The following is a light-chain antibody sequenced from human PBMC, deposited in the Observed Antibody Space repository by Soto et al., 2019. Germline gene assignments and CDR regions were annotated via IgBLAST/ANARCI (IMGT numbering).Light chain of an antibody. CDR1: QNINNY. Sequence: DIQMTQSPSSLSASVGDRVTMTCRASQNINNYLNWYQQKPGKAPKLLIFAAANLEIGIPSRFSGSGSGTDFTLSISNLQPEDFANYFCQQTYVTPPWAFGQGTKVDI. J-gene: IGKJ1*01. V-gene: IGKV1-39*01. CDR2: AAA. CDR3: QQTYVTPPWA.